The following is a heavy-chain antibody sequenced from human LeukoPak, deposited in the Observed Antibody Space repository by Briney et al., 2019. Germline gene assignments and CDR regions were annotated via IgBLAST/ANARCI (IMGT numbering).Heavy chain of an antibody. Sequence: SVKVSCKASGGSFSNYAITWVRQAPGQGLEWMGRIIPIFGATTYAQKFQGRVTITADMGSSTAYLELTGLTSEDTALYFCAKQGAVRQDYYMDVWGNGTTVIVSS. CDR3: AKQGAVRQDYYMDV. V-gene: IGHV1-69*06. D-gene: IGHD3-16*01. J-gene: IGHJ6*03. CDR1: GGSFSNYA. CDR2: IIPIFGAT.